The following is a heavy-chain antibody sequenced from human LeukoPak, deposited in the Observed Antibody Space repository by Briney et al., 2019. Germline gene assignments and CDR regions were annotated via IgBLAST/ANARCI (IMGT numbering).Heavy chain of an antibody. J-gene: IGHJ4*02. CDR2: VNSDGSTT. CDR3: ARGYYSSSRFDS. CDR1: GFPFSNYW. Sequence: GGSLRLSCAASGFPFSNYWMHWVRQAPGKGLVWVSRVNSDGSTTNYADSVKGRFTISRDNAENTLYMRMNSLRPEDTAVYCCARGYYSSSRFDSWGQGTLVTVSS. V-gene: IGHV3-74*01. D-gene: IGHD6-13*01.